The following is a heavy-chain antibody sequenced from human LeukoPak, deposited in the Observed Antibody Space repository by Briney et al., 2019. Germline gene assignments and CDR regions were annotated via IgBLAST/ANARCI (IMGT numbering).Heavy chain of an antibody. CDR3: ARRRYSSGGGYYYYYMDV. J-gene: IGHJ6*03. Sequence: SETLSLTCTVSGGSISSSRYYWGWIRQPPGKGLEWIGSIYYSGSTYYNPSLKSRVTISVDTSKNQFSLKLSSVTAADTAVYYCARRRYSSGGGYYYYYMDVWGKGTTVTVSS. V-gene: IGHV4-39*01. CDR2: IYYSGST. D-gene: IGHD6-19*01. CDR1: GGSISSSRYY.